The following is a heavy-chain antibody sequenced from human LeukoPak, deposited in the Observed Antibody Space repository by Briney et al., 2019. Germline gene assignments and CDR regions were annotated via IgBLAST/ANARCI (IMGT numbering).Heavy chain of an antibody. CDR2: IYYDGST. Sequence: SETLSLTCTVSGGFISSNYWSWIRQPPGKGLEWIGYIYYDGSTNYNPSLKSRVTISVDTSKNQFSLKLSSVTAADTAVYYCASYTQSIAVAGTFDYWGQGTLVTVSS. V-gene: IGHV4-59*08. CDR1: GGFISSNY. D-gene: IGHD6-19*01. J-gene: IGHJ4*02. CDR3: ASYTQSIAVAGTFDY.